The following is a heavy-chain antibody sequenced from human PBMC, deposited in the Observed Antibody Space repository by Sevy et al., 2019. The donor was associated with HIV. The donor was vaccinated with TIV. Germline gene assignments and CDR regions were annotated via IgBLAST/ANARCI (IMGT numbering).Heavy chain of an antibody. V-gene: IGHV4-59*07. Sequence: SDTLSLTCSVSGDSITSYYWSWIRQPPGKGLEWIGYIYYSGSTNYNPSLKSRVTISVDTSKNQFSLKLSSVTAADTAVYYCARARGVAGYFDYWGQGTLVTVSS. D-gene: IGHD6-19*01. CDR1: GDSITSYY. CDR2: IYYSGST. CDR3: ARARGVAGYFDY. J-gene: IGHJ4*02.